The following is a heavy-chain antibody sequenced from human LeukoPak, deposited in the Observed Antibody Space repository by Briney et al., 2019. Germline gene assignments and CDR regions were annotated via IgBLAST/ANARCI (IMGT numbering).Heavy chain of an antibody. J-gene: IGHJ4*02. D-gene: IGHD2-2*01. CDR3: ARGDCSSTSCPWDY. CDR1: GGTFSSYA. CDR2: IIPIFGTS. V-gene: IGHV1-69*13. Sequence: SVEVSCKASGGTFSSYAISWVRQAPGQGLEWMGGIIPIFGTSNYAQRFQGRVTITADESTSTGYMELSSLRSEDTAVYYCARGDCSSTSCPWDYWGQGTLVTVSS.